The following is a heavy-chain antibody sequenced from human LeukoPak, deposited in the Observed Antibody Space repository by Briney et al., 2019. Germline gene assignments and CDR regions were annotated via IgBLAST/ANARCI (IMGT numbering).Heavy chain of an antibody. V-gene: IGHV3-15*07. CDR2: IKSKTDGGTT. CDR3: STTYYYDSSGGY. D-gene: IGHD3-22*01. Sequence: QPGGSLRLSCAASGFTFSNAWMNWVRQAPGKGLEWVGRIKSKTDGGTTGYAAPVKGRFTISRDDSKNTLYLQMNSLKTEDTAVYYCSTTYYYDSSGGYWGQGTLVTVSS. CDR1: GFTFSNAW. J-gene: IGHJ4*02.